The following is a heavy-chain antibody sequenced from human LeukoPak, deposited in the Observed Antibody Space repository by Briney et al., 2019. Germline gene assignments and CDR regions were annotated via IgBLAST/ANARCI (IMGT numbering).Heavy chain of an antibody. CDR2: ISGSGGST. Sequence: KSGGSLRLSCAASGFTFSSYSMSWVRQAPGKGLEWVSAISGSGGSTYYADSVKGRFTISRDNSKNTLYLQMNSLRAEDTAVYYCAKGRITIFGVVPTGNYWGQGTLVTVSS. CDR3: AKGRITIFGVVPTGNY. CDR1: GFTFSSYS. J-gene: IGHJ4*02. D-gene: IGHD3-3*01. V-gene: IGHV3-23*01.